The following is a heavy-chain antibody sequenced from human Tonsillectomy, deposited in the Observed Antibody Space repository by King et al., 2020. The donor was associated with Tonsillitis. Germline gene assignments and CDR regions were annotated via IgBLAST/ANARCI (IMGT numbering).Heavy chain of an antibody. Sequence: QVQLVESGAEVKKPGSSVKVSCKSSGGTFSSYAIGWVRQAPGQGLEWMGGIVPKFGTANYAQKFQGRVTITADESTSTAYMELSSLRSEDTAVYYCARSQATTVVTEWYYYYGMDVWGQGTTVTVSS. CDR2: IVPKFGTA. CDR3: ARSQATTVVTEWYYYYGMDV. D-gene: IGHD4-23*01. V-gene: IGHV1-69*01. J-gene: IGHJ6*02. CDR1: GGTFSSYA.